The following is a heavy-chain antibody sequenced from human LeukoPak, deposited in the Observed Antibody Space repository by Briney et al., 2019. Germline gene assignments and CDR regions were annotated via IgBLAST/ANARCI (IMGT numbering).Heavy chain of an antibody. CDR3: TTNGWYCLDH. J-gene: IGHJ1*01. CDR2: IYYSGTT. V-gene: IGHV4-39*07. Sequence: SETLSLTCTVSGGSISSSSYYWGWIRQPPGKGLEWTGTIYYSGTTYYNPSLKSRVTISVDTSKNQFSLKLSSVTAADTAVYYCTTNGWYCLDHWGQGALVTVS. CDR1: GGSISSSSYY. D-gene: IGHD6-19*01.